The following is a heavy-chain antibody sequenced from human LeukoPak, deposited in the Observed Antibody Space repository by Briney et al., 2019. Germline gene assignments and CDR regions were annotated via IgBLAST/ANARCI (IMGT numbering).Heavy chain of an antibody. Sequence: PSETLSLTCTVSGGSISSSSYYWGWIRQPPGKGLEWIGSIYYSGSTYYNPSLKSRVTISVDTSKNQFSLKLSSVTAADTAVYYCARLRRYYDISTGYYPASGYFDYWGQGTLVTVSS. CDR2: IYYSGST. CDR3: ARLRRYYDISTGYYPASGYFDY. J-gene: IGHJ4*02. V-gene: IGHV4-39*01. CDR1: GGSISSSSYY. D-gene: IGHD3-9*01.